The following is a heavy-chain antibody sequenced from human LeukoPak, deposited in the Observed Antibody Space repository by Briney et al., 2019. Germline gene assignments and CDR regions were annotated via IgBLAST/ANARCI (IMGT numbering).Heavy chain of an antibody. Sequence: SETLSLTCTVSGGSISSGGYYWSWVRQPPGKGLEWIGYIYHSGSTYYNPSLKSRVTISVDRSKNQFSLKLSSVTAADTAVYYYAGSDSSLSYAFDIWGQGTMVTVSS. V-gene: IGHV4-30-2*01. D-gene: IGHD3-22*01. CDR2: IYHSGST. CDR3: AGSDSSLSYAFDI. CDR1: GGSISSGGYY. J-gene: IGHJ3*02.